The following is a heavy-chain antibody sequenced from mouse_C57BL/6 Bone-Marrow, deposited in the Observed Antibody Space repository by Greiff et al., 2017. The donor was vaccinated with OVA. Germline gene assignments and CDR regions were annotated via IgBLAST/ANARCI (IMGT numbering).Heavy chain of an antibody. J-gene: IGHJ3*01. D-gene: IGHD2-3*01. CDR3: ARNGGYYVGFAY. CDR2: IWSGGST. Sequence: VKLQESGPGLVQPSQSLSITCTVSGFSLTSYGVHWVRQSPGKGLEWLGVIWSGGSTDYNAAFISRLSISKDNSKSQVFFKMNSLQADDTAIYYCARNGGYYVGFAYWGQGTLVTVSA. CDR1: GFSLTSYG. V-gene: IGHV2-2*01.